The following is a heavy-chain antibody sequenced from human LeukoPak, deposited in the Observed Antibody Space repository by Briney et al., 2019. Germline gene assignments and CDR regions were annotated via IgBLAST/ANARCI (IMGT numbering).Heavy chain of an antibody. D-gene: IGHD2-15*01. J-gene: IGHJ4*02. V-gene: IGHV3-21*01. CDR2: ITSSSIYI. Sequence: PGGSLRLFCAASGXIFSSYSVTWVRQAPGKGLEWVSSITSSSIYIYYADSVKGRFTISRDNAKNSLYLQMNSLRAEDTAVYYCAREYCSGGSCYRIDSWGQGILVTVSS. CDR1: GXIFSSYS. CDR3: AREYCSGGSCYRIDS.